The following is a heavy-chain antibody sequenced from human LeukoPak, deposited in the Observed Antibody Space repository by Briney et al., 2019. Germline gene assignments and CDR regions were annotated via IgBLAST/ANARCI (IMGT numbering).Heavy chain of an antibody. J-gene: IGHJ3*02. D-gene: IGHD2-2*01. V-gene: IGHV1-8*01. CDR3: ARVVVPAADDAFDI. CDR1: GYTFTSYD. Sequence: ASVKVSCKASGYTFTSYDINWVRQATGQGLEWMGWMNPNSGNTGYAQKFQGRVTMTRNTSISTAYMELSSLRSEDTAVYYCARVVVPAADDAFDIWGQGTTVTVSS. CDR2: MNPNSGNT.